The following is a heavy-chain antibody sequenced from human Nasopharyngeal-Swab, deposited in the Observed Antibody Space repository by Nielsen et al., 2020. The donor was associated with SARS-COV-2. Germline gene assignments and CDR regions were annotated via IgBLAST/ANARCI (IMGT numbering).Heavy chain of an antibody. CDR2: ISSSGSSI. J-gene: IGHJ6*02. CDR3: ARDGWYDILTGYLALYYYYYGMDV. V-gene: IGHV3-48*03. D-gene: IGHD3-9*01. Sequence: VSQAAGKGLVWISYISSSGSSIEYADAVKGRFTISRDNAKSSLYLEMKSLRVDDTAVYYCARDGWYDILTGYLALYYYYYGMDVWGQGTTVTVSS.